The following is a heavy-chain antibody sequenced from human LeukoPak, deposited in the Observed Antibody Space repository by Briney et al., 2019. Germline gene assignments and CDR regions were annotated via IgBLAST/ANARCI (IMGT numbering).Heavy chain of an antibody. V-gene: IGHV4-59*01. J-gene: IGHJ5*02. CDR3: GRGVGGWFGESNWFDP. CDR1: GGSISSYY. CDR2: IYYSGST. Sequence: PSETLPLTCTVSGGSISSYYWSWIRQPPGKGLEWIGYIYYSGSTNYNPSLKSRVTISVDTSKNQFSLKLSSVTAADTAVYYCGRGVGGWFGESNWFDPCGQGTLVTVSS. D-gene: IGHD3-10*01.